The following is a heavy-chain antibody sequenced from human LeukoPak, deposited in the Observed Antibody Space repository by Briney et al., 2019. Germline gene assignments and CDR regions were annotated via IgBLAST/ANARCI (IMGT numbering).Heavy chain of an antibody. Sequence: ASVKVSCKASGYTFTSYGISWVRQAPGQGLEWMGWISAYNGNTNYAQKLQGRVTMTTDTSTSTAYMELRSLISDDTAVYYCARDHSYCYDSSPDYWGQGTLVTVSS. D-gene: IGHD3-22*01. CDR2: ISAYNGNT. J-gene: IGHJ4*02. CDR1: GYTFTSYG. V-gene: IGHV1-18*01. CDR3: ARDHSYCYDSSPDY.